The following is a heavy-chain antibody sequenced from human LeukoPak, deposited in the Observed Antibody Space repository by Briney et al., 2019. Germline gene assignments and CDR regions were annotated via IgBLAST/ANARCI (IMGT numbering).Heavy chain of an antibody. Sequence: SETLSLTCAVYGGSFSGYYWSWIRQPPGKGLEWIGEINHSGSTNYNPSLKSRVTISVDTSKNQFSLKLSPVTAADTAVYYCARVSEEAVAGNGIDYWGQGTLVTVSS. J-gene: IGHJ4*02. CDR1: GGSFSGYY. CDR3: ARVSEEAVAGNGIDY. CDR2: INHSGST. V-gene: IGHV4-34*01. D-gene: IGHD6-19*01.